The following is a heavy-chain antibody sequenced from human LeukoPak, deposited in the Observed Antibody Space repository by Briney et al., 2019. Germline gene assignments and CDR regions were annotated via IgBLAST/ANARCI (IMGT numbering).Heavy chain of an antibody. CDR2: ISYDGSNK. Sequence: GGSLRLSCAASGFAFSSYAMHWVRQAPGKGLEWVAVISYDGSNKYYADSVKGRFTISRDNAKNTLYVQMNSPRVEDTAVYYCVRGAVTGQQSDNWGQGTLVTVSS. D-gene: IGHD6-19*01. CDR3: VRGAVTGQQSDN. V-gene: IGHV3-30-3*01. CDR1: GFAFSSYA. J-gene: IGHJ4*02.